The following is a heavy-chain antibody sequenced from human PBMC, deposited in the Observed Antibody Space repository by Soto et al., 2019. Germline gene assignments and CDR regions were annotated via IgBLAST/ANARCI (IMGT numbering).Heavy chain of an antibody. D-gene: IGHD6-6*01. J-gene: IGHJ6*02. CDR1: GFTFSSYW. CDR3: ARGEYSSSLGIYYYGMDV. V-gene: IGHV3-7*01. Sequence: GGSLRLSCAASGFTFSSYWMSWVRQAPGKGLEWVANIKQDGSEKYYVDSVKGRFTISRDNAKNSLYLQMNSLRAEDTAVYYCARGEYSSSLGIYYYGMDVWGQGTTVTVSS. CDR2: IKQDGSEK.